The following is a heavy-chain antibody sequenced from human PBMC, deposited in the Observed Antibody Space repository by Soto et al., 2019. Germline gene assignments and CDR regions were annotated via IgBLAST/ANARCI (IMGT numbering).Heavy chain of an antibody. V-gene: IGHV4-59*01. CDR1: GGSISRYY. CDR2: IYYSGST. D-gene: IGHD5-18*01. J-gene: IGHJ4*02. Sequence: ETLSLTCTVAGGSISRYYWSWIRQPPEKGLEWIGYIYYSGSTNYTPSLKSRVTISVDTSKNQFSLKLSSVTAADTAVYYCARTLYSYGPRFDYWGQATLVTVSS. CDR3: ARTLYSYGPRFDY.